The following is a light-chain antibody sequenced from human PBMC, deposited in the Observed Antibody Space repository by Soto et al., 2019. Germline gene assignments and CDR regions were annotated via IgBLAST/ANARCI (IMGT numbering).Light chain of an antibody. V-gene: IGKV3-11*01. Sequence: PGGRATLSFRASQSVNSDLAWFQQKPGQAPRLLIYEISNRATGIPARFSGSGSGTDFTLTISSLEPEDFAVYYCQQRSNLITFGQGTRLENK. CDR1: QSVNSD. CDR2: EIS. J-gene: IGKJ5*01. CDR3: QQRSNLIT.